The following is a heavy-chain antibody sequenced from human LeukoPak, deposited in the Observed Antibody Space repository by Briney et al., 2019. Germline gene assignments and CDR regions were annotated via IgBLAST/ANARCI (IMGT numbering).Heavy chain of an antibody. CDR3: ARAGDTATAVDY. CDR2: VYYSGTS. CDR1: GGPISSTSFY. J-gene: IGHJ4*02. Sequence: SETLSLTCTVSGGPISSTSFYWGWIRRPPGKGLEWIGSVYYSGTSYYNPSLKSRVTITADTSENQLSLQLSSVTAADTAVYYCARAGDTATAVDYWGQGTLVTVSS. V-gene: IGHV4-39*01. D-gene: IGHD5-18*01.